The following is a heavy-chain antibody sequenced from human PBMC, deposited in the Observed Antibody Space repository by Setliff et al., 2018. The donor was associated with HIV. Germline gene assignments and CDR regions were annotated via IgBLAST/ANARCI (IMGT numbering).Heavy chain of an antibody. V-gene: IGHV1-69*13. CDR2: IIPIFGTA. J-gene: IGHJ6*03. CDR1: GGTFSSYG. D-gene: IGHD3-10*01. Sequence: GASVKVSCKASGGTFSSYGISWVRQAPGQGLEWMGGIIPIFGTANYAQKFQGRVTMTADESTSTAYMELSSLRSEDTAVYYCARSVVRGVITKYYYYYMDVWGKGTTVTVSS. CDR3: ARSVVRGVITKYYYYYMDV.